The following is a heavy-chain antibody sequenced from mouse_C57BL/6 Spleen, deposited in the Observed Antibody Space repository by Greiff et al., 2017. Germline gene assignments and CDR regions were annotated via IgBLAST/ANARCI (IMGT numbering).Heavy chain of an antibody. D-gene: IGHD1-1*01. J-gene: IGHJ1*03. CDR2: INPSTGGT. CDR3: ARGGTSHWYVDV. Sequence: EVHLVESGPELVKPGASVKISCKASGYSFTGYYMNWVKQSPEKSLEWIGTINPSTGGTTYKQKFKAKATLTVDKSSSTAYMQLKSLTSEDSAVYYCARGGTSHWYVDVWGTGTTVTVSS. CDR1: GYSFTGYY. V-gene: IGHV1-42*01.